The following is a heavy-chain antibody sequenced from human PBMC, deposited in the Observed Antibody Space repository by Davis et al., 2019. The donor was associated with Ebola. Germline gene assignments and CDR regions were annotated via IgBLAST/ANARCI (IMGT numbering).Heavy chain of an antibody. CDR1: GYTFTSYY. Sequence: ASVKVSCKASGYTFTSYYMHWVRQAPGQGLEWMGIINPSGGSTSYAQKFQGRVTMTRDTSTSTVYMELSSLRVDDTAVYYCARAGRTIFGVVVGNYFDYWGQGTLVTVSS. D-gene: IGHD3-3*01. J-gene: IGHJ4*02. CDR2: INPSGGST. CDR3: ARAGRTIFGVVVGNYFDY. V-gene: IGHV1-46*01.